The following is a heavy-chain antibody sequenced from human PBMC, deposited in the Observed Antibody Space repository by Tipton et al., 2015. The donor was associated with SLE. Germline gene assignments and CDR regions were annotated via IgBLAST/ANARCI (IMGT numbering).Heavy chain of an antibody. V-gene: IGHV3-53*01. CDR3: AGDYYGSAPN. CDR1: GFVVRSNY. Sequence: GSLRLSCAASGFVVRSNYMGWVRPAPGKGLEWVSVIYNGGATYYADPVKGRFTISRDSSKGTLYLRMNSLRVDDTAVYYCAGDYYGSAPNWGQGALVTVSS. D-gene: IGHD3-10*01. CDR2: IYNGGAT. J-gene: IGHJ4*02.